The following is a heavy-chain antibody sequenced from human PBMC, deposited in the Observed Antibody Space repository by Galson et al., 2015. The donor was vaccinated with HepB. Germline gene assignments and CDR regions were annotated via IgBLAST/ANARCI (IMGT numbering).Heavy chain of an antibody. V-gene: IGHV3-33*01. J-gene: IGHJ5*02. D-gene: IGHD6-13*01. Sequence: SLRLSCAPSGFTFSGYGLHWVRQAPGKRLEWMALIWHNGAKKIYANSVRGRFSISRDKSKNILSLQMNNLGSEDTAIYYCAREARVAAPAAFDLWGPGILVTGSS. CDR1: GFTFSGYG. CDR2: IWHNGAKK. CDR3: AREARVAAPAAFDL.